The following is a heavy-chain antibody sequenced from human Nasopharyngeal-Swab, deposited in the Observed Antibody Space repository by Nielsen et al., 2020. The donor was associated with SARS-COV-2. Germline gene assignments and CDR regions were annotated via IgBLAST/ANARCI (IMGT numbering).Heavy chain of an antibody. CDR1: GGSISSYY. Sequence: SETLSLTCTVSGGSISSYYWNWIRQPPGKGLEWIGYIYNSGGTNYNPSLKSRVTISVDTSKNQFSLKLTSVTAADTAVYYCARDMGYCDIWSGFWFWGQGTLVTVSS. CDR3: ARDMGYCDIWSGFWF. V-gene: IGHV4-59*01. D-gene: IGHD3-3*01. J-gene: IGHJ4*02. CDR2: IYNSGGT.